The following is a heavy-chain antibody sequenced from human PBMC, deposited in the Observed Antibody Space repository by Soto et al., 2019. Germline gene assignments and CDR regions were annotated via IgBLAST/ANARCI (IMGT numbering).Heavy chain of an antibody. CDR3: ARHGVEDCSGGSCYHPPSYYYYYYMDV. Sequence: QVQLQESGPGLVKPSETLSLTCTVPGGSISSYYWSWIRQPPGKGLEWIGYIYYSGSTNYNPSLKSRVTISVDTSKNQFSLKLSSVTAADTAVYYCARHGVEDCSGGSCYHPPSYYYYYYMDVCGKGTTVTVSS. CDR1: GGSISSYY. V-gene: IGHV4-59*08. J-gene: IGHJ6*03. D-gene: IGHD2-15*01. CDR2: IYYSGST.